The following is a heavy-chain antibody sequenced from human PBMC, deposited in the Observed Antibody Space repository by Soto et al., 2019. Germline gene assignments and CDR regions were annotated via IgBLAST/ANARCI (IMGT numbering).Heavy chain of an antibody. J-gene: IGHJ6*03. CDR1: GGSISSYY. CDR2: IYYSGST. V-gene: IGHV4-59*01. CDR3: ARDRDYYGDYEDGDYYYYMDV. Sequence: PSETLSHTCTVSGGSISSYYWSWIRQPPGKGLEWIGYIYYSGSTNYNPSLKSRVTISVDTSKNQFSLKLSSVTAADTAMYYCARDRDYYGDYEDGDYYYYMDVWGKGTTVTAP. D-gene: IGHD4-17*01.